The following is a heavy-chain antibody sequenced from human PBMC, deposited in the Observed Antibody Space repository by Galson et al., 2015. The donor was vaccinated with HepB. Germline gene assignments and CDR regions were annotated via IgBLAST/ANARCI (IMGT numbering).Heavy chain of an antibody. CDR1: GFTFSGSA. J-gene: IGHJ5*02. Sequence: SLRLSCAASGFTFSGSAMHWVRQASGKGLEWVGRIRSKANSYATAYAASVKGRFTISRDDSKNTAYLQMNSLKTEDTAVYYCARHLEGGYSSSLGWFDPWGQGTLVTVSS. CDR3: ARHLEGGYSSSLGWFDP. V-gene: IGHV3-73*01. D-gene: IGHD6-13*01. CDR2: IRSKANSYAT.